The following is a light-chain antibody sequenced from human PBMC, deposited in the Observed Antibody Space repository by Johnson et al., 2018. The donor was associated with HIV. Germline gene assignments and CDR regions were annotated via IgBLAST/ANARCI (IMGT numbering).Light chain of an antibody. CDR2: ENN. V-gene: IGLV1-51*02. J-gene: IGLJ1*01. Sequence: QFVLTHPPSVSAAPGQKVTISCSGSSSNIGNNYVSWYQQLPGTAPKLLIYENNKRPSGIPDRFSGSKYGTSATLGITGLQTGDEADYYCGTWDSSLTASVFGTVTKVTVL. CDR1: SSNIGNNY. CDR3: GTWDSSLTASV.